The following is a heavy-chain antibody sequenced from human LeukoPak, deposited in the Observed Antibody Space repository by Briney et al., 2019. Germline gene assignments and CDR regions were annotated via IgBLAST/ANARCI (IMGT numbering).Heavy chain of an antibody. J-gene: IGHJ4*02. Sequence: GGSLRLSCAASGFTFSSYGMHWVRQAPGKGLEWVAAISYDGRNKEYVDSVKGRFTVSRDNSKNTLYLQMNSLRAEDTAVYNCAKDRGYSHGFDYWGQGTLVTVSS. CDR3: AKDRGYSHGFDY. D-gene: IGHD5-18*01. V-gene: IGHV3-30*18. CDR1: GFTFSSYG. CDR2: ISYDGRNK.